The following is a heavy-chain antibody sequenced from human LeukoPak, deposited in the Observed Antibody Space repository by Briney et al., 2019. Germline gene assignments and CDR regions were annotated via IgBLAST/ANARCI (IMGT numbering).Heavy chain of an antibody. D-gene: IGHD4-17*01. CDR1: GFTFSSYG. CDR3: ARLGLAYGDYFKFPDY. Sequence: GGSLRLSCAASGFTFSSYGMHWVRQAPGKGLEWVAVIWYDDKYHADSVKGRFTISRDNSKNTLYLQMNSLRAEDTAVYYCARLGLAYGDYFKFPDYWGQGTLVTVSS. J-gene: IGHJ4*02. V-gene: IGHV3-33*01. CDR2: IWYDDK.